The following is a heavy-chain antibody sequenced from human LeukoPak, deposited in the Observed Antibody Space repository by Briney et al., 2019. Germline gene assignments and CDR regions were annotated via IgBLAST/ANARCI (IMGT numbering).Heavy chain of an antibody. CDR1: GFTFSTNG. Sequence: GGSLRLSCAASGFTFSTNGMSWVRQAPGKGLEWVSGINWNGGSTGYADSVKGRFTISRDNAKNSLYLQMNSLRAEDTALYYCARAEYSSGALDAFDIWGQGTMVTVSS. CDR3: ARAEYSSGALDAFDI. J-gene: IGHJ3*02. V-gene: IGHV3-20*04. CDR2: INWNGGST. D-gene: IGHD6-19*01.